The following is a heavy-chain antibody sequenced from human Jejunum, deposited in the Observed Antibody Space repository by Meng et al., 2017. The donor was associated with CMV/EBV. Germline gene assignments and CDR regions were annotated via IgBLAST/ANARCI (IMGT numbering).Heavy chain of an antibody. Sequence: AGDYISSNIGWTWVRQPPGKGMEWIGEIDRAGSTNCNTSLKSRINMSVDKSNNEISLRIGSVTAADTAVYYCASKNVSISWPGFDHWGQGALVTVSS. CDR3: ASKNVSISWPGFDH. D-gene: IGHD2-2*01. CDR1: GDYISSNIG. V-gene: IGHV4-4*02. J-gene: IGHJ4*02. CDR2: IDRAGST.